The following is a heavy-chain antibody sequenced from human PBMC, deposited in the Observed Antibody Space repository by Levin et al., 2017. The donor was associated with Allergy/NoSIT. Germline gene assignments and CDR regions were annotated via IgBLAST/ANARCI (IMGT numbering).Heavy chain of an antibody. V-gene: IGHV3-30*18. Sequence: LSLTCAASGFPFSSYGMHWVRQAPGKGLEWVAVISYDGSNKYYADSVKGRFTISRDNSKNTLYLQMNSLRAEDTAVYYCAKTRRVVTNDAFDIWGQGTMVTVSS. CDR2: ISYDGSNK. J-gene: IGHJ3*02. D-gene: IGHD4-23*01. CDR3: AKTRRVVTNDAFDI. CDR1: GFPFSSYG.